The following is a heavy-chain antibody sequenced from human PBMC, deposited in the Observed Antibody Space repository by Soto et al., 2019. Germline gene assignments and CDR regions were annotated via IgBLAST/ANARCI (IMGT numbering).Heavy chain of an antibody. CDR3: ARGQAGAGTYDPRTRVDY. V-gene: IGHV1-3*01. D-gene: IGHD6-13*01. Sequence: ASVKVSCMASGYTFASYAMHWVRQAPGQRLEWMGWINAGNGNTKYSQKFQGRVTITRDTSASTAYMELSSLRSEDTAVYYCARGQAGAGTYDPRTRVDYWGPGTLVTVSS. J-gene: IGHJ4*02. CDR1: GYTFASYA. CDR2: INAGNGNT.